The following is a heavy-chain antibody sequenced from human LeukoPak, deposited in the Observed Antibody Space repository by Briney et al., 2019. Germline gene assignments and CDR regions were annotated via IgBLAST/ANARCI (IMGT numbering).Heavy chain of an antibody. V-gene: IGHV3-48*03. Sequence: PGGSLRLSCAASGFTFSSYEMNWVRQAPGKGLEWVSYISSSGRTIYYADSVKGRFTVSRDNAKNSLYLQMNSLRAEDTAVYYCARAYAKGDIDYWGQGTLVTVSS. CDR1: GFTFSSYE. CDR3: ARAYAKGDIDY. J-gene: IGHJ4*02. D-gene: IGHD3-10*01. CDR2: ISSSGRTI.